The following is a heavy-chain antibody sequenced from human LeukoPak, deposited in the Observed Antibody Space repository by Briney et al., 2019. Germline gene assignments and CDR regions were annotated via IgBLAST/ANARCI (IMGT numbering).Heavy chain of an antibody. CDR3: ARHFGSLDPANIYFDWLPYYFDY. CDR1: GGSISSYY. CDR2: IYTSGST. J-gene: IGHJ4*02. D-gene: IGHD3-9*01. Sequence: PSETLSLTCTVSGGSISSYYWSWIRQPAGKGLEWIGRIYTSGSTNYNPSLKSRVTMSVDTSKNQFSLKLSSVTAADTAVYYCARHFGSLDPANIYFDWLPYYFDYWGQGTLVTVSS. V-gene: IGHV4-4*07.